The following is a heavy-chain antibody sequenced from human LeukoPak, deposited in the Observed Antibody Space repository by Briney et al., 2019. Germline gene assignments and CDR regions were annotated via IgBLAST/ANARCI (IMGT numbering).Heavy chain of an antibody. CDR2: IYYSGST. D-gene: IGHD5-18*01. CDR3: ARESEMWGYSYGYFDY. CDR1: GGSISSYY. V-gene: IGHV4-59*01. Sequence: PSETLSLTCTVSGGSISSYYWSWIRQPPGKVLEWIGYIYYSGSTNYNPSLKSRVTISVDTSKNQFSLKLSSVTAADTAVYYCARESEMWGYSYGYFDYWGQGTLVTVSS. J-gene: IGHJ4*02.